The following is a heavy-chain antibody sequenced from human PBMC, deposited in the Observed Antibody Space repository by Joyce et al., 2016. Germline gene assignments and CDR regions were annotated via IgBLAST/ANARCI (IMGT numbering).Heavy chain of an antibody. CDR3: ARGKAFDV. J-gene: IGHJ3*01. Sequence: EVQLVESGGGLVQPGGSLRLSCAASGFTFSGNSMSWLRQAPGGGLEWVANIRQDGSAVYYLDSVKGRFTVSRDNDRSLVHLQMVSLRVEDTALYYCARGKAFDVWGQGTMVTVSS. CDR1: GFTFSGNS. V-gene: IGHV3-7*01. CDR2: IRQDGSAV.